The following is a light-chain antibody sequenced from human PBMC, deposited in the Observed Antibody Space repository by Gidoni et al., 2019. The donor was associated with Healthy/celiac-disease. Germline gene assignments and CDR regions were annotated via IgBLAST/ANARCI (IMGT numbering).Light chain of an antibody. CDR3: QQRSNWPGGFT. V-gene: IGKV3-11*01. CDR2: DAS. CDR1: QSVSSY. J-gene: IGKJ3*01. Sequence: EIVLTQSPATLSLSPGERATLSCRASQSVSSYLAWYQQKPGQAPRLLIYDASNRATGIPARFSGSGSGTDFTLTISSLEPEDFAVYYCQQRSNWPGGFTFXPXTKVDIK.